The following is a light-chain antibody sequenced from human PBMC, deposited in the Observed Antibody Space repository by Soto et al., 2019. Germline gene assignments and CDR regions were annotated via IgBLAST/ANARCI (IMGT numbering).Light chain of an antibody. J-gene: IGKJ4*01. CDR1: QSVGNF. CDR3: QQRRNWPLT. Sequence: EIVLAQSPATLSLSPGERATLSCRASQSVGNFLAWYQHRPGQAPSLLILNASTRATGIAPRFSGSGSGTDFTLTISRLEPEDFAVYYCQQRRNWPLTFGGGTKVEIK. CDR2: NAS. V-gene: IGKV3-11*01.